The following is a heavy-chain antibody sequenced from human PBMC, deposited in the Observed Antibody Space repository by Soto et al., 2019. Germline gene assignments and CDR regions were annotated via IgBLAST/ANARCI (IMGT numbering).Heavy chain of an antibody. CDR1: GDSIRYGGYY. Sequence: SETLSLTCTVSGDSIRYGGYYWAWIRQRPGKGLEWMGYIYFTGKTNYNPSLENRLTMSVDMSRRQLYLRLTSVTAADTAVYFCAKDPSPQPIPAVTPGWFDPWGQGISVTVSS. D-gene: IGHD4-4*01. CDR3: AKDPSPQPIPAVTPGWFDP. J-gene: IGHJ5*02. V-gene: IGHV4-31*03. CDR2: IYFTGKT.